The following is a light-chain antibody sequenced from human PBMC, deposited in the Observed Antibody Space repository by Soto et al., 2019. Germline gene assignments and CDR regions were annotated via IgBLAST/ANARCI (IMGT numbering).Light chain of an antibody. CDR2: DAS. V-gene: IGKV3-15*01. CDR3: QQYSDWPPIT. Sequence: EIVMTQSPATLSVSPGERVTLSCRASQSVGTDLAWYQQKPGQAPRLLIYDASTGATGTPARFSGSGSGTEFALTISSLQPEDFAIYYCQQYSDWPPITFGQGTRLEIK. CDR1: QSVGTD. J-gene: IGKJ5*01.